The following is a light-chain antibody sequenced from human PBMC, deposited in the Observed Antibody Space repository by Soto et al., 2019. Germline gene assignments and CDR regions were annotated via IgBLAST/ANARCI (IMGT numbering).Light chain of an antibody. V-gene: IGLV3-1*01. CDR3: QTWDMTTACLV. J-gene: IGLJ3*02. CDR2: EDV. Sequence: SYELTQPPSVSVSPGQTVTITCSGDQLGAKYTSWYQQRPGQSPLLVIYEDVKRPSGIPERFSGSNSGNTAALTISGTQSMDEAEYYCQTWDMTTACLVFCGGTKLTVL. CDR1: QLGAKY.